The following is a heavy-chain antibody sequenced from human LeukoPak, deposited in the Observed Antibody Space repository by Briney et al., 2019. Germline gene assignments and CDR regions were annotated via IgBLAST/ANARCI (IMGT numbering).Heavy chain of an antibody. CDR2: IIPIFGTA. V-gene: IGHV1-69*05. Sequence: SVKVSCKASGGTFSSYAISWVRQAPGQGLEWMGGIIPIFGTANYAQKFQGRVTMTRDTSTSAVCMEVSSLRSEDTAVYYCARGGSLAVAPHQYYFDYWGQGTLVTVSS. J-gene: IGHJ4*02. CDR1: GGTFSSYA. D-gene: IGHD6-19*01. CDR3: ARGGSLAVAPHQYYFDY.